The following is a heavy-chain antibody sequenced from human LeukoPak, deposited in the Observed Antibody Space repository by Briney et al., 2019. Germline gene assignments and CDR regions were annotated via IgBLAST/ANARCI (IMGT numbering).Heavy chain of an antibody. V-gene: IGHV3-48*03. CDR2: ISSSGSTI. Sequence: GGSLRPSCAASGFTFSSYEMNWVRQAPGKGLEWVSYISSSGSTIYYADSVKGRFTISRDNAKNSLYLQMNSLRAEDTAVYYCARDLPEILWFGGRTDNFDYWGQGTLVTVSS. CDR3: ARDLPEILWFGGRTDNFDY. CDR1: GFTFSSYE. J-gene: IGHJ4*02. D-gene: IGHD3-10*01.